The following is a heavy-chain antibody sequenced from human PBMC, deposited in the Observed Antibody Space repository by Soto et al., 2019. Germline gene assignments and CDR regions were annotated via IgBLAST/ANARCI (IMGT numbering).Heavy chain of an antibody. CDR3: ARNHYGGNLHYYYGMDV. J-gene: IGHJ6*02. CDR2: IYPGDSDT. D-gene: IGHD4-17*01. Sequence: GESLKISCKGSGYSFTSYWIGWVRQMPGKGLEWMGIIYPGDSDTRYSPSFQGQVTISADKSISTAYLQWSSLKASDTAMYYCARNHYGGNLHYYYGMDVWGQGTTVTVSS. V-gene: IGHV5-51*01. CDR1: GYSFTSYW.